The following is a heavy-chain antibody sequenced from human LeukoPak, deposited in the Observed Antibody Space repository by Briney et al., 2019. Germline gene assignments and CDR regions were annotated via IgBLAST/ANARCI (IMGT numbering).Heavy chain of an antibody. CDR2: ISAYSGNT. CDR3: ARSSLGYSSGWPHPEPGDAFDI. CDR1: GYTFTSYG. D-gene: IGHD6-19*01. Sequence: ASVKVSCKASGYTFTSYGISWVRQAPGQGLEWMGWISAYSGNTNYAQKFQGRVTMTRDTSISTAYMELSRLRSDDTAVYYCARSSLGYSSGWPHPEPGDAFDIWGQGTMVTVSS. V-gene: IGHV1-18*01. J-gene: IGHJ3*02.